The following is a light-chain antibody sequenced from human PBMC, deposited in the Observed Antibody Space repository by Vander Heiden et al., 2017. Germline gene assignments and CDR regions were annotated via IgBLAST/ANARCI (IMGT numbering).Light chain of an antibody. CDR2: AAS. J-gene: IGKJ1*01. CDR3: QHFNTWT. CDR1: QSVSSN. Sequence: EIVMTQSPATLSVSPGERATLSCRASQSVSSNLAWYQQKPGQAPRLLIYAASTRDAGIPARFSGSGSGTEFTLTISSLQSEDFAVYYLQHFNTWTFGQGTKVEIK. V-gene: IGKV3-15*01.